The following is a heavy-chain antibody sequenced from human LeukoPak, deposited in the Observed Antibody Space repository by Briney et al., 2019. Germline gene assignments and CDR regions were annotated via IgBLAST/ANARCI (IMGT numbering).Heavy chain of an antibody. CDR1: GDSSSSSIYY. CDR2: IDYSGTT. D-gene: IGHD6-19*01. V-gene: IGHV4-39*07. J-gene: IGHJ4*02. Sequence: SETLSLTCAVSGDSSSSSIYYWGWIRQPQGKGLEWIGSIDYSGTTYYNPSLKSRATISVDTSKNQFSLKLSSVTAADTAVYYCAREYTLYRSGWFLDYWGQGTVVTVSS. CDR3: AREYTLYRSGWFLDY.